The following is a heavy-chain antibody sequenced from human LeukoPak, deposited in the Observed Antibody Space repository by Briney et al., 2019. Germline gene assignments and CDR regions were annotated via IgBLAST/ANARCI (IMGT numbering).Heavy chain of an antibody. CDR2: ISPNSGST. CDR3: ARELDYYGSGSY. D-gene: IGHD3-10*01. V-gene: IGHV1-2*02. CDR1: GYTFTGYY. Sequence: ASVKVSCKASGYTFTGYYMHWVRQAPGQGLEWMGWISPNSGSTNYAQKFQGRVTMTRDTSISTAYMELSRLRSDDTAVYYCARELDYYGSGSYWGQGTLVTVSS. J-gene: IGHJ4*02.